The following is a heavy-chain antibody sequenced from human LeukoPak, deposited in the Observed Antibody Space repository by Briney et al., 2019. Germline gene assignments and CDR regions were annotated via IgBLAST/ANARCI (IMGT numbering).Heavy chain of an antibody. D-gene: IGHD1-26*01. V-gene: IGHV4-61*01. CDR1: GASVSRASY. CDR2: IYNGVNT. J-gene: IGHJ5*02. Sequence: SEILSLTCTVSGASVSRASYWTWIRQPPGKGVEWIAHIYNGVNTNYNPSLKSRVTISVDTSKNQFSLRLNSVTAADTAVYYCARSRAFNSGAFDPWGQGSLVTVSS. CDR3: ARSRAFNSGAFDP.